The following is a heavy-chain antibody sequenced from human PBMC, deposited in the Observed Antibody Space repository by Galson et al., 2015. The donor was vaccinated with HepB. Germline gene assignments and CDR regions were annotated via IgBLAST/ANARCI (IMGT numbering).Heavy chain of an antibody. CDR1: GFIFSTYA. J-gene: IGHJ5*02. CDR3: AKGGGDFWSGPLFDP. Sequence: SLRLSCAASGFIFSTYAMSWVRQAPGKGLEWVAAISGSGGTTYYAASMKGRFTISRHNSKNTLYLQINSLRAEDTAIYYCAKGGGDFWSGPLFDPWGQGTLVTVSS. V-gene: IGHV3-23*01. D-gene: IGHD3-3*01. CDR2: ISGSGGTT.